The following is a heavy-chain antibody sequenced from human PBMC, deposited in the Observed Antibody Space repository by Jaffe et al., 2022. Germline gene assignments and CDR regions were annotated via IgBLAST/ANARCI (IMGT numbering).Heavy chain of an antibody. CDR2: IIPIFGTA. V-gene: IGHV1-69*01. CDR1: GGTFSSYA. Sequence: QVQLVQSGAEVKKPGSSVKVSCKASGGTFSSYAISWVRQAPGQGLEWMGGIIPIFGTANYAQKFQGRVTITADESTSTAYMELSSLRSEDTAVYYCATSRTYWGSGMGPNAFDIWGQGTMVTVSS. J-gene: IGHJ3*02. D-gene: IGHD7-27*01. CDR3: ATSRTYWGSGMGPNAFDI.